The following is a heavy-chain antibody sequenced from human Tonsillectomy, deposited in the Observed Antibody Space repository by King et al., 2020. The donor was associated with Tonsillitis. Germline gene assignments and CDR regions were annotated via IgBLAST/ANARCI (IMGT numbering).Heavy chain of an antibody. Sequence: VQLVESGGGVVQPGGSLRLSCAASGFTFSSYGMHWVRQAPGKGLEWVAFIRYDGSNKYYADSVKGRFTISRDNSKNTLYLQMNSLRAEDTAVYYCAKGVGDFWSGSPKWYYYYGMDVWGQGTTVTASS. CDR1: GFTFSSYG. CDR3: AKGVGDFWSGSPKWYYYYGMDV. J-gene: IGHJ6*02. CDR2: IRYDGSNK. D-gene: IGHD3-3*01. V-gene: IGHV3-30*02.